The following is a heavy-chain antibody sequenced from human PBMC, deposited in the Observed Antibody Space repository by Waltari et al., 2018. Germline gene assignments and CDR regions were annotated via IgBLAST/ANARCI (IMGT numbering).Heavy chain of an antibody. V-gene: IGHV3-21*01. Sequence: EVQLVESGGGLVKPGGSLRLSCSASGFTFSSYSMNWVRQAPGKGLEWVSSISSSSSYIYYADSVKGRFTISRDNAKNSLYLQMNSLRAEDTAVYYCARVATSGLDYWGQGTLVTVSS. CDR3: ARVATSGLDY. D-gene: IGHD3-3*01. CDR2: ISSSSSYI. J-gene: IGHJ4*02. CDR1: GFTFSSYS.